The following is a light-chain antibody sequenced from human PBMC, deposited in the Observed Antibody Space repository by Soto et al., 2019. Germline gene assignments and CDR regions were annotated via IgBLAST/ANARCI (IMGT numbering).Light chain of an antibody. CDR2: GAS. Sequence: EIVMTQSPATLSVSPGERATLSCRASQSVSSNLAWYQQKPGQAPRLLIYGASTRATDIPTRFSGSGSGTEFTLTISSLLSEDFAVYYCQQYNNWPSWTFGQGTKVEI. J-gene: IGKJ1*01. V-gene: IGKV3D-15*01. CDR3: QQYNNWPSWT. CDR1: QSVSSN.